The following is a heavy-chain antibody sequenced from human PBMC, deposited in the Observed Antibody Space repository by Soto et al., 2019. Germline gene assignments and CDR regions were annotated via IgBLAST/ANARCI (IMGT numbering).Heavy chain of an antibody. CDR1: GYTFTGYY. V-gene: IGHV1-2*02. CDR2: INPNSGGT. D-gene: IGHD6-13*01. CDR3: ARDQKAQYSSSKYPATYGMDV. Sequence: QVQLVQSGAEVKKPGASVKVSCKASGYTFTGYYMHWVRQAPGQGLEWMGWINPNSGGTNYAQKFQGRVTVTRDTSISRADVKLSRLRSDDTAVYYCARDQKAQYSSSKYPATYGMDVWGQGTTVTVSS. J-gene: IGHJ6*02.